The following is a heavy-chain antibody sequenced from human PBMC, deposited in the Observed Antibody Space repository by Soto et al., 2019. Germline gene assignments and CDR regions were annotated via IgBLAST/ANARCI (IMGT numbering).Heavy chain of an antibody. V-gene: IGHV4-31*03. Sequence: QVQLQESGPGLVKPSQTLSLTCTVSGGSISTGGYYWSWIRQHPGKGMEWIGYISNSGSANYIPSLKSRGTISEDTSKNQFSLKLSSVTAADTAVYYCARHILRQGNHDYWGQGTLVTVSA. J-gene: IGHJ4*02. CDR2: ISNSGSA. CDR3: ARHILRQGNHDY. CDR1: GGSISTGGYY. D-gene: IGHD1-1*01.